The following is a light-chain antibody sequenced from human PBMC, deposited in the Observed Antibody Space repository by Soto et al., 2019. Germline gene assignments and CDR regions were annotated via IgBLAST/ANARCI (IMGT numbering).Light chain of an antibody. CDR2: INYDGTH. V-gene: IGLV4-69*01. CDR3: QSLGTGIQV. J-gene: IGLJ3*02. CDR1: SGYSTYA. Sequence: QYVLTQSPSASATLGASVKLTCTLSSGYSTYAIAWHQQQSEKGPRFLMKINYDGTHSKGDGFFDRFSGSSSGAERHLTISSLQSEDEADYYCQSLGTGIQVFGGGTKLTVL.